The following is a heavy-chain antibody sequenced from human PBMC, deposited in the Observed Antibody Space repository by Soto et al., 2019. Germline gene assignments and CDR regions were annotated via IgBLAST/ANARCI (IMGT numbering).Heavy chain of an antibody. V-gene: IGHV3-23*04. Sequence: EKQPVESGGALAQPGGSLRLSCVGSGFTFSIYALTWVRQAPGKGLEWVSLITNNGDTTFFGDSVKGRFSISRDNSKNTLDLQLEKLRAEDPAVDYCAMSAGYGGAFDVWGQGTMVAVSS. CDR3: AMSAGYGGAFDV. CDR1: GFTFSIYA. D-gene: IGHD5-12*01. CDR2: ITNNGDTT. J-gene: IGHJ3*01.